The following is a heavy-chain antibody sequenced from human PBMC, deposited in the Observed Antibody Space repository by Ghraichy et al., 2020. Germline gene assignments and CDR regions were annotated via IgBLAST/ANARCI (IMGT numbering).Heavy chain of an antibody. D-gene: IGHD2-15*01. Sequence: SGPTLVKPTQTLTLTCTFSGFSLTTNGVGVGWIRQPPGEALEWLALIYWDDIERYSPSLKTRLTVTKDTSKNQVVLTMTNMEPVDTATYYCARRGNQEGGHPFDYWGPGTLVTVSS. J-gene: IGHJ4*02. V-gene: IGHV2-5*02. CDR2: IYWDDIE. CDR1: GFSLTTNGVG. CDR3: ARRGNQEGGHPFDY.